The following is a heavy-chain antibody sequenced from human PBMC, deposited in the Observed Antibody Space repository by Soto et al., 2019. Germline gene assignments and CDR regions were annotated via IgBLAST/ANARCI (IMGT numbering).Heavy chain of an antibody. J-gene: IGHJ3*02. Sequence: GESLKISCKGSGYSVTSYWIGWVRQMPGKGLEWMGIIYPGDSDTRYSPSFQGQVTISADKSISTAYLQWSSLKASDTAMYYCARHTLSYYDSSGYYPDAFDIWGQGTMVTVSS. CDR1: GYSVTSYW. CDR2: IYPGDSDT. D-gene: IGHD3-22*01. CDR3: ARHTLSYYDSSGYYPDAFDI. V-gene: IGHV5-51*01.